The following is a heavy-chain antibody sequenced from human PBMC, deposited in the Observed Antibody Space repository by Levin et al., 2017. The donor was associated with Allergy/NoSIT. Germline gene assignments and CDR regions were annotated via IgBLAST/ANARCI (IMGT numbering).Heavy chain of an antibody. D-gene: IGHD3-16*01. Sequence: GGSLRLSCSASGFIFSNYGMRWVRQSPGKGLETVSTITNNGDSTYYADSVKGRFTISRDNSKNTLYLQMSSLRPEDTAVYYCVRHWGFDYWGQGTLVTVSS. CDR1: GFIFSNYG. CDR3: VRHWGFDY. V-gene: IGHV3-64D*06. CDR2: ITNNGDST. J-gene: IGHJ4*02.